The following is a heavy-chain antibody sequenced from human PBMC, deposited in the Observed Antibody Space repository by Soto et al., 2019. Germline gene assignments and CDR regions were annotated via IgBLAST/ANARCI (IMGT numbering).Heavy chain of an antibody. CDR3: ARTVSGGFDY. Sequence: SETLSLTCTVSGDSLTRNYWSWIRQPPGKGLEWLAFIHNGQTTNYNPSLVGRVSVSVDTSKSQLSLNMNSVTAADTAVYYCARTVSGGFDYWGQGILVTVSS. CDR2: IHNGQTT. J-gene: IGHJ4*01. CDR1: GDSLTRNY. V-gene: IGHV4-59*01.